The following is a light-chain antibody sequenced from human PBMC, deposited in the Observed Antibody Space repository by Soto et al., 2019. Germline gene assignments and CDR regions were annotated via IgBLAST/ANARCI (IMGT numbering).Light chain of an antibody. CDR2: GAS. V-gene: IGKV1-5*01. J-gene: IGKJ1*01. CDR3: KKYETFSGT. Sequence: DIQMLESHSTLSGSVGASLAITRRASQTISSWLAWYQQKPGKANKLLIYGASSLQSGAPSRFSGSGSGTKFTLTIASLQPDEFATYYCKKYETFSGTVGPGNKVAIK. CDR1: QTISSW.